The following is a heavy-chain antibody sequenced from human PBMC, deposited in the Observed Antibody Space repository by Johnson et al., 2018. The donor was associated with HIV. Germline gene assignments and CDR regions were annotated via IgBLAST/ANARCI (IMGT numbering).Heavy chain of an antibody. J-gene: IGHJ3*02. V-gene: IGHV3-20*04. Sequence: VQLVESGGGVVRPGGSLRLSCAASGFTFDDYGMSWVRQAPGKGLEWVSGINWNGGSTGYADSVKGRFTISRDNAKNSLNLQMNSLRAEDTAVYYCARGYSYEWRGELDAFDIWGQGTIVTVSS. CDR3: ARGYSYEWRGELDAFDI. CDR2: INWNGGST. D-gene: IGHD5-18*01. CDR1: GFTFDDYG.